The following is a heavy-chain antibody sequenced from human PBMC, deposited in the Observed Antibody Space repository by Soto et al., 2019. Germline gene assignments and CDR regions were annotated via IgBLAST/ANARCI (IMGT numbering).Heavy chain of an antibody. V-gene: IGHV4-30-4*01. CDR1: GGSISSGDYY. CDR3: ARETIFGVVNNWFDP. Sequence: QVQLQESGPGLVKPSQTLSLTCTVSGGSISSGDYYWSWIRQPPGKGLEWIGYIYYSGSTYYNPSLKSRVTIAVATSKNQFSPKLSSVTAADTAVYYCARETIFGVVNNWFDPWGQGTLVTVSS. CDR2: IYYSGST. D-gene: IGHD3-3*01. J-gene: IGHJ5*02.